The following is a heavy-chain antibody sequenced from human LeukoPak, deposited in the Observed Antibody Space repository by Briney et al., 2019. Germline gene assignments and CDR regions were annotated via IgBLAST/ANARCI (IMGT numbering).Heavy chain of an antibody. CDR1: GFTFSSYS. D-gene: IGHD6-6*01. CDR2: ISYDGSNK. J-gene: IGHJ6*02. V-gene: IGHV3-30*03. CDR3: AGGSSPYYYYGMDV. Sequence: PGGSLRLSCAASGFTFSSYSMNWVRQAPGKGLEWVAVISYDGSNKYYADSVKGRFTISRDNSKNTLYLQMNSLRAEDTAVYYCAGGSSPYYYYGMDVWGQGTTVTVSS.